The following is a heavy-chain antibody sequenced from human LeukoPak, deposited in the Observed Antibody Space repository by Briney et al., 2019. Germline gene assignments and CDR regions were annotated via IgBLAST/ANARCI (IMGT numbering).Heavy chain of an antibody. CDR2: MNPNSGNT. CDR1: GYTFTSYD. Sequence: ASVKVSCKASGYTFTSYDINWVRHATGQGLEWMGWMNPNSGNTGFAQKFQGRVTMTRNTSISTAYMELSSLRSEDTAVYYCARVRTRRWFDPWGQGTLVTVSS. CDR3: ARVRTRRWFDP. D-gene: IGHD1-14*01. J-gene: IGHJ5*02. V-gene: IGHV1-8*01.